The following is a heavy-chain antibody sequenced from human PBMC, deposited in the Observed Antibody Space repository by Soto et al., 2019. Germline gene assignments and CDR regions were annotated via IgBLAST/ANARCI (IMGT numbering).Heavy chain of an antibody. CDR1: GYTFTSYG. J-gene: IGHJ4*02. Sequence: ASVKVSFKASGYTFTSYGISWVRQAPGQGLEWMGWISAYNGNTNYAQKLQGRVTMTTDTSTSTAYMELRSLRSDDTAVYYCARDHRYYCSSTSCYRGEGFDYWGQGTLVTVSS. D-gene: IGHD2-2*02. CDR2: ISAYNGNT. CDR3: ARDHRYYCSSTSCYRGEGFDY. V-gene: IGHV1-18*01.